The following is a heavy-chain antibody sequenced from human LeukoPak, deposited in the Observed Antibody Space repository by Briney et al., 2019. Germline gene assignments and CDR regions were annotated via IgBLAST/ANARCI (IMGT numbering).Heavy chain of an antibody. J-gene: IGHJ6*03. Sequence: SETLSLTCAVYGGSFRGYYWSWIRQPPGKGLEWIGEINHSGSTNYNPSLKSRVTISVDTSKNQFSLKLSSVTAADTAVYYCAGYPDPREDCSSTSCIARSYYYYMDVWGKGTTVTVSS. CDR3: AGYPDPREDCSSTSCIARSYYYYMDV. D-gene: IGHD2-2*01. CDR2: INHSGST. CDR1: GGSFRGYY. V-gene: IGHV4-34*01.